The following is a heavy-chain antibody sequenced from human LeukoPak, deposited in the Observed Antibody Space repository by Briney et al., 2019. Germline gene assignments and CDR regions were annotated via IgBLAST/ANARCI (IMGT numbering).Heavy chain of an antibody. CDR2: INPSGGST. V-gene: IGHV1-46*01. J-gene: IGHJ5*02. CDR3: ARGGRVPAAYDNWFDP. D-gene: IGHD2-2*01. Sequence: GASVKVSCKASGYTFTSYAMNWVRQAPGQGLEWMGIINPSGGSTSYAQKFQGRVTMTRDTSTSTVYMELSSLRSEDTAVYYCARGGRVPAAYDNWFDPWGQGTLVTVSS. CDR1: GYTFTSYA.